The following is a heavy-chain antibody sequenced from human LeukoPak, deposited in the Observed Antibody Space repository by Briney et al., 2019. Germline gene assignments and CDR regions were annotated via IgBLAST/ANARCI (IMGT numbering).Heavy chain of an antibody. CDR2: FIPILGTP. CDR1: GGTFSDNA. J-gene: IGHJ1*01. Sequence: SVKVSCKASGGTFSDNAVSFIRQAPGQGLEWMGGFIPILGTPSYAQKFQGRVSITADESTSTAYMELTSLRSEDTAAYYCARGALGVREYFQHWGQGTLISVSS. CDR3: ARGALGVREYFQH. V-gene: IGHV1-69*13. D-gene: IGHD2-8*01.